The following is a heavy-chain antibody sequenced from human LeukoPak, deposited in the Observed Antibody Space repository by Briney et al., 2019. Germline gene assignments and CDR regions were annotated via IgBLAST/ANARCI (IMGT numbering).Heavy chain of an antibody. V-gene: IGHV4-59*01. Sequence: SETLSLTCTVSGGSISSYYWSWIRQPPGKGLEWIGYIYYSGSTNYNPSLKSRVTISVDTSKNQFSLKLSSVTAADTAVYYCARTVTGEFDYWGQGTLVTVSS. D-gene: IGHD4-17*01. J-gene: IGHJ4*02. CDR1: GGSISSYY. CDR2: IYYSGST. CDR3: ARTVTGEFDY.